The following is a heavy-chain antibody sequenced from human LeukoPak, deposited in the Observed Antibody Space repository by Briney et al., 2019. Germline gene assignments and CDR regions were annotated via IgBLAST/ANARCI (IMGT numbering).Heavy chain of an antibody. CDR1: GYTFTGYY. D-gene: IGHD4-11*01. CDR3: ARAMGTVTRRDF. CDR2: INPNSGDT. Sequence: ASVKVSCKASGYTFTGYYMFWVRQAPGQGLEWMGWINPNSGDTNYVQKFQGRVTMTRDTYISTVYMELSSLRSDDTAVYYCARAMGTVTRRDFWGQGTLVTVSS. J-gene: IGHJ4*02. V-gene: IGHV1-2*02.